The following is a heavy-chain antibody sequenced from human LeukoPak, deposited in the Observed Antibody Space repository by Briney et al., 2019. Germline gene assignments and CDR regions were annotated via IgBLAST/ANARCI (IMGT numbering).Heavy chain of an antibody. CDR2: IRGSGGST. Sequence: GGSLRLSCAASGFTFSSYAMSWVRQAPGKGLEWVAAIRGSGGSTYYADAVKGRFTISRDNSKNTLYLQMNSRRAEDTAVYYCAKNNPQNYYGSGSYSVYWGQGTLVTVSS. V-gene: IGHV3-23*01. D-gene: IGHD3-10*01. CDR1: GFTFSSYA. CDR3: AKNNPQNYYGSGSYSVY. J-gene: IGHJ4*02.